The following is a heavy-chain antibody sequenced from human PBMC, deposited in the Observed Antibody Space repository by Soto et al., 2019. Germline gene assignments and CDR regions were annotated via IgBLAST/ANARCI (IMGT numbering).Heavy chain of an antibody. J-gene: IGHJ4*02. Sequence: PGGSLRLSCAASGFRFSDYSMNWVRQAPGRGLEWVSYISSSSFTIHYADSVEGRFAISRDNAKNSLYLQMDSLRAEDTAVYYCARDGVGATVHFGYLDYWGQGALVTVSS. CDR3: ARDGVGATVHFGYLDY. CDR1: GFRFSDYS. D-gene: IGHD1-26*01. V-gene: IGHV3-48*01. CDR2: ISSSSFTI.